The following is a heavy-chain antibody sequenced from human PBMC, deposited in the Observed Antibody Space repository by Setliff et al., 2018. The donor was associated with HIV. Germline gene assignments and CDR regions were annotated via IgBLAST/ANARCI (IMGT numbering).Heavy chain of an antibody. J-gene: IGHJ4*02. CDR3: ARQRSNSLDH. CDR1: GYIFTDYF. CDR2: ISPQNGDR. Sequence: ASVKVSCKASGYIFTDYFLHWVRQAPGQGLEWMGWISPQNGDRKIPQRFRGRVTMTRDTSISTAYVELTGLTSDDPAVYFCARQRSNSLDHWGQGTPVTVSS. D-gene: IGHD6-25*01. V-gene: IGHV1-2*02.